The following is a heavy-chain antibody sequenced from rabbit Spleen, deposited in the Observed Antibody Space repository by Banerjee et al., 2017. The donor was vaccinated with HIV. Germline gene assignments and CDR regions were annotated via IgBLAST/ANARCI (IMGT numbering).Heavy chain of an antibody. V-gene: IGHV1S45*01. D-gene: IGHD8-1*01. Sequence: QEQLVESGGGLFQPGGSLALTCQASGFSFSRDYVMCWVRQAPGKGLEWIGCMNTYTGKAVYATWTKGRFTFSKTSSTTVTLQVTSLTAADTATYFCARDTGSSFSSYGMDLWGPGTLVTVS. J-gene: IGHJ6*01. CDR1: GFSFSRDYV. CDR2: MNTYTGKA. CDR3: ARDTGSSFSSYGMDL.